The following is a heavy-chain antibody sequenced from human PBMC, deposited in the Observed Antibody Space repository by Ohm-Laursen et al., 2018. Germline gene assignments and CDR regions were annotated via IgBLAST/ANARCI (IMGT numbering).Heavy chain of an antibody. CDR1: GFTFSSYG. Sequence: SLRLSCAASGFTFSSYGMYWVRQASGKGLEWVGRIRTKTNSYATAYAASVQGRFTISRDDSKNTAYLQMNSLKTEDTAVYYCSRQRTDYYYYYGMDVWGQGTTVTVSS. V-gene: IGHV3-73*01. CDR3: SRQRTDYYYYYGMDV. CDR2: IRTKTNSYAT. J-gene: IGHJ6*02.